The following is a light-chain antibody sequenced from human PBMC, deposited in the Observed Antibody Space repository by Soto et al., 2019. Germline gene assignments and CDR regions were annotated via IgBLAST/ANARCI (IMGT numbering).Light chain of an antibody. J-gene: IGLJ2*01. CDR3: NSYRSSNTVV. V-gene: IGLV2-14*03. CDR2: DVS. CDR1: SSDIGGYSY. Sequence: QSALTQPASVSGSPGQSITICCTGTSSDIGGYSYVSWYQQHPGKAPKLTIYDVSNRPSAVSSRFSGSKSGNTAPLPVSGLQYEEDADYYCNSYRSSNTVVFGGGTKLTVL.